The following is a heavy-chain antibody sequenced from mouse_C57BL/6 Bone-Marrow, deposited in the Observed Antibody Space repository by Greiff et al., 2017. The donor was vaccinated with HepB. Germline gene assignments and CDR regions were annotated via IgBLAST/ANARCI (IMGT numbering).Heavy chain of an antibody. J-gene: IGHJ3*01. CDR2: IHPNSGST. CDR3: ARGGFYYYGSSYVWFAY. D-gene: IGHD1-1*01. Sequence: QLQLQQPGAELVKPGASVKLSCKASGYTFTSYWMHWVKQRPGQGLEWIGMIHPNSGSTNYNEKFKSKATLTVDKSSSTAYMQLSSLTSEDSAVYYCARGGFYYYGSSYVWFAYWGQGTLVTVSA. CDR1: GYTFTSYW. V-gene: IGHV1-64*01.